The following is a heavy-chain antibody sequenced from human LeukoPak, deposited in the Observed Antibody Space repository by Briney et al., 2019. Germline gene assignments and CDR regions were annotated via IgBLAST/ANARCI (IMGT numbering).Heavy chain of an antibody. D-gene: IGHD4-17*01. CDR1: GLTVNTNY. CDR3: AREEGTYGGFDY. CDR2: IKQDGSEK. Sequence: GGSLRLSCAASGLTVNTNYMTWVRQAPGKGLEWVANIKQDGSEKYYVDSVKGRFTISRDNAKNSLYLQMNSLRAEDTAVYYCAREEGTYGGFDYWGQGTLVTVSS. J-gene: IGHJ4*02. V-gene: IGHV3-7*01.